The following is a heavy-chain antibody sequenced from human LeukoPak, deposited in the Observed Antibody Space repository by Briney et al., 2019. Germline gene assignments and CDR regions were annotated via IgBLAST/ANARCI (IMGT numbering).Heavy chain of an antibody. Sequence: SETLSLTCTVSGGSISSYYWSWIRQPPGKGLEWIGEINHSGSTNYNPSLKSRVTISVDTSKNQFSLKLSSVTAADTAVYYCARERIVVVPAVPGYMDVWGKGTTVTVSS. V-gene: IGHV4-34*01. J-gene: IGHJ6*03. CDR1: GGSISSYY. CDR3: ARERIVVVPAVPGYMDV. CDR2: INHSGST. D-gene: IGHD2-2*01.